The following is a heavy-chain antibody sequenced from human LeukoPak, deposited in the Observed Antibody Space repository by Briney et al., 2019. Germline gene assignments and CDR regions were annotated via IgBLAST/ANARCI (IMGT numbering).Heavy chain of an antibody. Sequence: GSLRLSCAASGFTFSTYAMSWVRQAAGKGLEWVSLISGSGGGTYYADSVKGRFTISRDNSKNTLYLQLYSLRVEDTAVYYCAKGTVITGTTYFDYWGQGTLVTVSS. J-gene: IGHJ4*02. CDR2: ISGSGGGT. V-gene: IGHV3-23*01. D-gene: IGHD1-7*01. CDR3: AKGTVITGTTYFDY. CDR1: GFTFSTYA.